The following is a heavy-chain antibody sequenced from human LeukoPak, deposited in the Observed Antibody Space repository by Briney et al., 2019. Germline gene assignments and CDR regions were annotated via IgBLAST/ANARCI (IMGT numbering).Heavy chain of an antibody. CDR3: ARDLAGYCSGGSCYSGRWFDP. J-gene: IGHJ5*02. V-gene: IGHV4-39*07. D-gene: IGHD2-15*01. CDR2: IYYSGNT. Sequence: SETLSLTCTVSGGSISSSNYYWGWIRQPPGKGLEWIGTIYYSGNTYYNPSLKSRVTISVDTSKNQFSLKLSSVTAADTAVYYCARDLAGYCSGGSCYSGRWFDPWGQGTLVTVSS. CDR1: GGSISSSNYY.